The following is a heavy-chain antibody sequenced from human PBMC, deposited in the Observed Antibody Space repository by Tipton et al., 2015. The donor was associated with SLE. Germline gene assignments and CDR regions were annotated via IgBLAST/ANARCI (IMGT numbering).Heavy chain of an antibody. Sequence: TLSLTCTVSGGSINNYYWSWIRQPPGKGLEWIGYIYSSGSTNYNPSLKSRVTISVDTSKNQFSLNMRPVTAADTSVYYCASLYGSLYVDSSYYYEDVWGKGTTVVVSS. D-gene: IGHD3-16*01. V-gene: IGHV4-4*08. CDR1: GGSINNYY. CDR2: IYSSGST. CDR3: ASLYGSLYVDSSYYYEDV. J-gene: IGHJ6*03.